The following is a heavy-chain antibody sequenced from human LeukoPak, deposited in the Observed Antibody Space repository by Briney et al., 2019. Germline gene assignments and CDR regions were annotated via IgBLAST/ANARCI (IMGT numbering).Heavy chain of an antibody. CDR1: GFTFSNAW. CDR2: IKSKTDGGTT. Sequence: GGSLRLSCAASGFTFSNAWMSGVRQAPRKGREWVGRIKSKTDGGTTDYAAPVKGRFTISRDDSKNTLYLQMNSLKTEDTAVYYCTTSGRGSYYGKVDYGGQGTLVTVSS. CDR3: TTSGRGSYYGKVDY. J-gene: IGHJ4*02. V-gene: IGHV3-15*01. D-gene: IGHD1-26*01.